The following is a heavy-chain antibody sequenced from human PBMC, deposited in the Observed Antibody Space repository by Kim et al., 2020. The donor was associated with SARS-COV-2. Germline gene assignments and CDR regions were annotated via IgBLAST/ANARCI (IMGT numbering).Heavy chain of an antibody. V-gene: IGHV4-59*13. J-gene: IGHJ6*02. CDR2: IYYSGST. CDR3: ARDTGSSWPYGMDV. CDR1: GGSISSYY. Sequence: SETLSLTCTVSGGSISSYYWSWIRQPPGKGLEWIGYIYYSGSTNYNPSLKSRVTISVDTSKNQFSLKLSSVTAADTAVYYCARDTGSSWPYGMDVWGRGT. D-gene: IGHD6-13*01.